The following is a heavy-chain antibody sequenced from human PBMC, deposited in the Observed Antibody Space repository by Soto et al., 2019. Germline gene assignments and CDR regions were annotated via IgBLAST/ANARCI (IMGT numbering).Heavy chain of an antibody. J-gene: IGHJ4*02. CDR1: GFTFRNYG. CDR3: ARDSGYSYGLLDY. CDR2: IGIGSSTT. V-gene: IGHV3-48*01. Sequence: GGSLRLSCAASGFTFRNYGMNWVRQAPGKGLEWVSYIGIGSSTTYYADSVKGRFTISRDNAKNSLYLQMNSLRAEDTAVYYCARDSGYSYGLLDYWGQGTLVIVSA. D-gene: IGHD5-18*01.